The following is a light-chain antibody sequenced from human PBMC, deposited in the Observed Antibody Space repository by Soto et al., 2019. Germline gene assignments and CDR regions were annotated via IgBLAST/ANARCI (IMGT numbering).Light chain of an antibody. CDR1: QSVSTT. CDR3: QQYNDWPQT. V-gene: IGKV3-15*01. Sequence: EIVMTQSPGTLSLSPGERATLSCRASQSVSTTLAWYQQIPGQAPRLLIYCASTRATGIPARFSGSGSGTEFTLAISSLQSEDFAVYYCQQYNDWPQTFGLGTKVEIK. J-gene: IGKJ1*01. CDR2: CAS.